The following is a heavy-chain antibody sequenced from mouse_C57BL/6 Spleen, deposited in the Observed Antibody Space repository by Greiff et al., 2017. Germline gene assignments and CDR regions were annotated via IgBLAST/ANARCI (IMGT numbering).Heavy chain of an antibody. CDR1: GFTFTDYY. Sequence: EVKLVESGGGLVQPGGSLSLSCEASGFTFTDYYMSWVRQPPGKALEWLGFIRNKANGYTTEYSASVKGRFTISRANAQSILYLQMNALRADDSATYFCARYYYGSSFAYWGQGTLVTVSA. V-gene: IGHV7-3*01. CDR2: IRNKANGYTT. D-gene: IGHD1-1*01. CDR3: ARYYYGSSFAY. J-gene: IGHJ3*01.